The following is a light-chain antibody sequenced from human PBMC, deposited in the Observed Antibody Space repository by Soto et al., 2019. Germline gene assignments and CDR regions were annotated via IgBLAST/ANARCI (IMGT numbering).Light chain of an antibody. CDR2: YDS. Sequence: SYELTQPASVSVAPGKTAKITCGGNNIGSKSVHWYQQKPGQAPLLVIYYDSARPSGISERFSGSNSGNTATLTISRVEAGDEADYYCQVWDSSSDHVVFGGGTKLTVL. V-gene: IGLV3-21*04. CDR3: QVWDSSSDHVV. CDR1: NIGSKS. J-gene: IGLJ2*01.